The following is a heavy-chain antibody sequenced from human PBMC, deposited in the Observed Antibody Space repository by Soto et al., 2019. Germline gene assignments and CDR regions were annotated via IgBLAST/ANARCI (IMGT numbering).Heavy chain of an antibody. J-gene: IGHJ5*02. D-gene: IGHD1-1*01. Sequence: PSETLSLTCTVSGASISGFYWSWIRKSAGKGLEWIGRIYATGTTDYNPSLKSRVMMSVDTSKKQFSLKLRSVTAADTAVYYCVRDGTKTLRDWFDPWGQGISVTVSS. V-gene: IGHV4-4*07. CDR1: GASISGFY. CDR2: IYATGTT. CDR3: VRDGTKTLRDWFDP.